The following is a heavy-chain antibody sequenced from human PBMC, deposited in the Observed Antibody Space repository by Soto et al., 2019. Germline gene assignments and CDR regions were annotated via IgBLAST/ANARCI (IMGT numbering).Heavy chain of an antibody. CDR2: ISSSSSTI. V-gene: IGHV3-48*02. J-gene: IGHJ5*02. Sequence: GGSLRLSCAASGFTFSSYSMNWVRQAPGKGLEWVSYISSSSSTIYYADSVKGRFTISRDNAKNSMYLQMNSLRDEDMAVYCCARMGGSYYDFWSGYSYNWFDPWGQGTLVTVSS. D-gene: IGHD3-3*01. CDR3: ARMGGSYYDFWSGYSYNWFDP. CDR1: GFTFSSYS.